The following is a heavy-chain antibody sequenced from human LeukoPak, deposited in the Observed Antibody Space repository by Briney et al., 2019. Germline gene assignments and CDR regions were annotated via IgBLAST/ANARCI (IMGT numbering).Heavy chain of an antibody. CDR2: ISGSGGST. D-gene: IGHD5-18*01. CDR3: AREPGGYSYGSPGY. J-gene: IGHJ4*02. V-gene: IGHV3-23*01. CDR1: GFTFSSYA. Sequence: GSLRLSCAASGFTFSSYAMSWVRQAPGKGLEWVAAISGSGGSTYYADSVKGRFTISRDNSKNTLYLQMNSLGAEATAVYYCAREPGGYSYGSPGYWGQGTLVTVSS.